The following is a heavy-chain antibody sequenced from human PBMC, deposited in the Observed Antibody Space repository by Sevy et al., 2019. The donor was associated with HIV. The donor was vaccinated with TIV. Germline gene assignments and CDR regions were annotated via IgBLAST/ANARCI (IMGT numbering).Heavy chain of an antibody. CDR3: AGDKKTVTTHYGMDV. CDR2: IYYSGST. J-gene: IGHJ6*02. V-gene: IGHV4-61*01. D-gene: IGHD4-4*01. CDR1: GGSVSSGSYY. Sequence: SETLSLTCTVSGGSVSSGSYYWSWIRQPPGKGLEWIGYIYYSGSTNYNPSLKSRVTISVDTSKNQFSLKLSSVTAADTAVYYWAGDKKTVTTHYGMDVWGQGTTVTVSS.